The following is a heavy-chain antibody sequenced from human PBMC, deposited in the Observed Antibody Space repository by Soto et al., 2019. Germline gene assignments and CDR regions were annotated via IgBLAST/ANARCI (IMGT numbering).Heavy chain of an antibody. CDR2: ISGSGGSI. Sequence: EVQLLESGGGLVQPGGSLRLSCAASGFTFDNYATSWVRQAPGKGLQWVSVISGSGGSIYYADSVKGRFTISRDNSRNTLYLQMNRLRVEDTAVYYCAKDPVRGGTGGSWFDYWGQGTLVTVSS. D-gene: IGHD2-8*02. CDR1: GFTFDNYA. J-gene: IGHJ4*02. V-gene: IGHV3-23*01. CDR3: AKDPVRGGTGGSWFDY.